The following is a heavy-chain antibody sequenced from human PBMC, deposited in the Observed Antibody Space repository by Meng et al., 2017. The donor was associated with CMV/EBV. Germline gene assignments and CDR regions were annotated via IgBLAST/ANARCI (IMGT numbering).Heavy chain of an antibody. D-gene: IGHD3-10*01. J-gene: IGHJ2*01. CDR1: SVSSGSYY. CDR3: ARGPILWFGESSSFDL. CDR2: IYYSGST. Sequence: SVSSGSYYWSWIRQPPGKGLEWIGYIYYSGSTNYTPSLKSRVTISVDTSKNQFSLKLSSVTAADTAVYYCARGPILWFGESSSFDLWGRGTLVTVSS. V-gene: IGHV4-61*01.